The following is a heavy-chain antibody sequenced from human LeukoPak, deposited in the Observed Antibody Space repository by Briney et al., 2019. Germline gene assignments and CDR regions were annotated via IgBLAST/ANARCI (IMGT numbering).Heavy chain of an antibody. V-gene: IGHV1-2*02. J-gene: IGHJ5*02. D-gene: IGHD3-16*02. CDR2: MNPNSGGT. CDR1: GYTLTGYY. Sequence: ASVKVSCKASGYTLTGYYMHWVRQAPGQGLEWMGWMNPNSGGTKYAQKFQGRVTMTRDTSISSAYMELSRLRSDDTAMYYCARDKLGLGELSLYDQWGQGTLVTVFS. CDR3: ARDKLGLGELSLYDQ.